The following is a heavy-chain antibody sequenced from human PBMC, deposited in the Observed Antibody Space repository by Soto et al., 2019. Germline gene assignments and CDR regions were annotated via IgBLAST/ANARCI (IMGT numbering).Heavy chain of an antibody. J-gene: IGHJ4*02. V-gene: IGHV3-30*18. D-gene: IGHD2-21*02. CDR3: TKDGCGGDCYPYYFDS. CDR2: ISYDGSDQ. CDR1: GFSFTNYG. Sequence: QVQLVESGGGVVQPGGSLRLSCAASGFSFTNYGMHWVRQAPGKGLEWVAIISYDGSDQYYEDSVKGRFTISRDTSKNTLYLQMHSLRDEDTAMYYCTKDGCGGDCYPYYFDSWGRGTLVTVSS.